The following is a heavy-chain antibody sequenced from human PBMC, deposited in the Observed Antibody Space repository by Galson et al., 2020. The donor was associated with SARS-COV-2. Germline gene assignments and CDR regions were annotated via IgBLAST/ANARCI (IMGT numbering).Heavy chain of an antibody. D-gene: IGHD3-10*01. J-gene: IGHJ6*03. CDR3: ARGGSRQIMAFDYYYFYMDV. CDR1: GGSFSDYS. V-gene: IGHV4-34*01. Sequence: SETLSLTCAVYGGSFSDYSWTWVRQPPGKALEWIGDLSHSGSTHYSPSLKSRVFMSVDTSKNQFSLKLRSVTAADTAVYYCARGGSRQIMAFDYYYFYMDVWGKGTTVTVSS. CDR2: LSHSGST.